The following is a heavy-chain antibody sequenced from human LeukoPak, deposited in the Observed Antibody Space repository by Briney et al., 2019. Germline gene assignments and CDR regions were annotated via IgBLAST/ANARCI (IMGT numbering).Heavy chain of an antibody. Sequence: PSETLPLTCTVPGGSISSYYWSWIRQPPGKGLEWIGYIYYSGSTNYNPSLKSRVTISVDTSKNQFSLKLSSVTAADTAVYYCARYSSSSLQAFDYWGQGTLVTVPS. J-gene: IGHJ4*02. D-gene: IGHD6-6*01. CDR2: IYYSGST. CDR1: GGSISSYY. CDR3: ARYSSSSLQAFDY. V-gene: IGHV4-59*01.